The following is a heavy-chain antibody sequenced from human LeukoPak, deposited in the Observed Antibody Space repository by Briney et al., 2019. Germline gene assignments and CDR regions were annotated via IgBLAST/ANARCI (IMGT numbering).Heavy chain of an antibody. D-gene: IGHD4-17*01. CDR1: GYTFTSYD. CDR2: ISAYNGNT. CDR3: ARSKPKVTTDFDY. J-gene: IGHJ4*02. V-gene: IGHV1-18*01. Sequence: GASVKVSCKASGYTFTSYDINWVRQATGQGLEWMGWISAYNGNTNYAQKLQGRVTMTTDTSTSTAYMELRSLRSDDTAVYYCARSKPKVTTDFDYWGQGTLVTVSS.